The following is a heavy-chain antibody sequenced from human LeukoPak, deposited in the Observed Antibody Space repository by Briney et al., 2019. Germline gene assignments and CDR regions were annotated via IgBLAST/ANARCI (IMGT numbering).Heavy chain of an antibody. D-gene: IGHD4/OR15-4a*01. V-gene: IGHV3-64*01. J-gene: IGHJ3*02. Sequence: PGGPLRLSCAASGFPFSSYAMHWVRQAPGKGLEYVSAISSNGGSTYYANSVKGRFSISRDNSKNTLYLQMGSLRAEDMAVYYCARVGAHDAFHIWGQGTMVTVSS. CDR3: ARVGAHDAFHI. CDR2: ISSNGGST. CDR1: GFPFSSYA.